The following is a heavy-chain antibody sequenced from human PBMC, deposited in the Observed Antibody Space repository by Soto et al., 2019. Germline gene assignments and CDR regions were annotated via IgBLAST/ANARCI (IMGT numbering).Heavy chain of an antibody. CDR1: GYTFTSYD. CDR3: ARGQSGSYYDFWSGYSDKYFQH. D-gene: IGHD3-3*01. J-gene: IGHJ1*01. Sequence: ASVKVSCKASGYTFTSYDINWVRQATGQGLEWMGWMNPNSGNTGYAQKFQGRVTMTRNTSISTAYMELSSLRSEDTAVYYCARGQSGSYYDFWSGYSDKYFQHWGQGTLVTVSS. V-gene: IGHV1-8*01. CDR2: MNPNSGNT.